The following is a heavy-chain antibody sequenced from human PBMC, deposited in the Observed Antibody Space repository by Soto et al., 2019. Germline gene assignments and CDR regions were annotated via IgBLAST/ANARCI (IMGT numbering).Heavy chain of an antibody. CDR2: IYYSGST. D-gene: IGHD6-13*01. J-gene: IGHJ6*02. Sequence: PSETLSLTCTVSGGSISSGGYYWSWIRQHPGKGLEWIGYIYYSGSTYYNPSLKSRVTISVDTSKNQFSLKLRSVTAADTAVYYCARGGPPVYSSSWYPRSSIYYYYGMDVWGQGTTVTVSS. CDR1: GGSISSGGYY. CDR3: ARGGPPVYSSSWYPRSSIYYYYGMDV. V-gene: IGHV4-31*03.